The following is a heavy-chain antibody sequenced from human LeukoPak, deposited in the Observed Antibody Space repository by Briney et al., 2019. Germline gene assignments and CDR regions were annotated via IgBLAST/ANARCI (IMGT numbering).Heavy chain of an antibody. V-gene: IGHV1-46*01. Sequence: GASVKVSCKASGYTFTSYYMHWVRQAPGQGLEWMGIINPSGGSTSYAQKFQGRVTMTRGTSTSTVYMELSSLRSEDTAVYYCFGGGYDSSFGGGQRNFFDYWGQGTLVTVSS. CDR3: FGGGYDSSFGGGQRNFFDY. CDR1: GYTFTSYY. D-gene: IGHD5-12*01. J-gene: IGHJ4*02. CDR2: INPSGGST.